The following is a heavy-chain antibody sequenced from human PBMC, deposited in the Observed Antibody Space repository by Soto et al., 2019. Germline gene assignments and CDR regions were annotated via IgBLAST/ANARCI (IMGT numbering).Heavy chain of an antibody. J-gene: IGHJ4*02. CDR1: GFSLTTSRVG. CDR3: AHRVLRTVFGLVTTTAIYFDF. CDR2: IYWDDDK. Sequence: QITLNESGPTVVRPTETLTLTCRFSGFSLTTSRVGVGWIRQSPGKAPEWLALIYWDDDKRYSASLKSRLTITKDTSKNQVVLTASDLDPTDTATYYCAHRVLRTVFGLVTTTAIYFDFWGQGTPVAVSS. V-gene: IGHV2-5*02. D-gene: IGHD3-3*01.